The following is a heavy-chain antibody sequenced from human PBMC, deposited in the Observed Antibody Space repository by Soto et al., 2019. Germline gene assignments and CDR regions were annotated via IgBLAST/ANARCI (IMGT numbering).Heavy chain of an antibody. Sequence: PGESLKISCQGSGYSFAICWIGWVRQRPGTDLEWMGIIYPGDSDTRYSPSFQGQVTISADKSLRTAYLQWTSLKASDTALYYCARTRSFTLGFYYDGMDVWGQGTTVTVS. CDR3: ARTRSFTLGFYYDGMDV. D-gene: IGHD6-6*01. V-gene: IGHV5-51*01. CDR1: GYSFAICW. J-gene: IGHJ6*02. CDR2: IYPGDSDT.